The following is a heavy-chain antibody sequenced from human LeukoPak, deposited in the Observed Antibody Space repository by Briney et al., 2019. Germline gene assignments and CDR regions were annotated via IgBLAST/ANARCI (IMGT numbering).Heavy chain of an antibody. CDR2: ISGSGGST. CDR3: ARPTYYYDSSGYYRHDAFDI. CDR1: GFTSSSYA. J-gene: IGHJ3*02. V-gene: IGHV3-23*01. Sequence: GGSLRLSCAASGFTSSSYAMSWVRQAPGKGLEWVSAISGSGGSTYYADSVKGRFTISRDNSKNTLYLQMNSLRAEDTAVYYCARPTYYYDSSGYYRHDAFDIWGQGTMDTVSS. D-gene: IGHD3-22*01.